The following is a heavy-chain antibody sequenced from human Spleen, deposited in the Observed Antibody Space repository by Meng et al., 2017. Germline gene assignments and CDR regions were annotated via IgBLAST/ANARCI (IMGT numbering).Heavy chain of an antibody. D-gene: IGHD5-12*01. J-gene: IGHJ1*01. CDR1: GYTFTGYY. V-gene: IGHV1-2*06. CDR3: VRDEVVATVSYYHH. CDR2: INPNSGAT. Sequence: QVQLVQSGAEVKRPGASVKVSCKASGYTFTGYYMHWVRQAPGQGLEWMGRINPNSGATNYAQKFQGRVTMSRDTSISTVYMELSRLRSVDTAVYYCVRDEVVATVSYYHHWGQGTLVTVSS.